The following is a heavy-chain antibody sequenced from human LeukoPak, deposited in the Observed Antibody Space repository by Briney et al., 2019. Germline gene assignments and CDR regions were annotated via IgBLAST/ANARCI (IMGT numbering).Heavy chain of an antibody. Sequence: ASVKASCKASGYTFTSYAMHWVRQAPGQRLEWMGWINAGNGVTKYSQKFQGRVTITRDTSASTAYMELSSLRSEDTAVYYCARDLWVTTWAFDIWGQGTVVTVSS. CDR1: GYTFTSYA. V-gene: IGHV1-3*01. J-gene: IGHJ3*02. CDR2: INAGNGVT. D-gene: IGHD4-17*01. CDR3: ARDLWVTTWAFDI.